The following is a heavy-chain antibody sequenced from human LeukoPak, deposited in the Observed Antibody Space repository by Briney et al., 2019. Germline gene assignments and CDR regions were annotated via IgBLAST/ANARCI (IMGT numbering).Heavy chain of an antibody. CDR1: GFIFKSYE. CDR3: ASSPRGVY. D-gene: IGHD3-10*01. J-gene: IGHJ4*02. CDR2: ISGSGTTV. V-gene: IGHV3-48*03. Sequence: GGSLRLSCASSGFIFKSYEMICVRWAPGVGLEWVSEISGSGTTVFYADSVKGRFTVSRDNAKNSLYLQMNSLRAEDTAVYYCASSPRGVYWGQGTLVTVSS.